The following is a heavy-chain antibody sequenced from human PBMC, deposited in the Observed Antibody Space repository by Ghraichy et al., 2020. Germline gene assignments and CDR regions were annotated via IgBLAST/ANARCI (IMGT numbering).Heavy chain of an antibody. D-gene: IGHD2-15*01. V-gene: IGHV4-59*08. CDR2: IYYSGST. CDR1: GGSLSSYY. CDR3: TRHPCSGDSCRGGLDP. J-gene: IGHJ5*02. Sequence: SETLSLTCTVSGGSLSSYYWSWIRQPPGKGLEWIGYIYYSGSTNYNPSLESRVTISVDTSRNQFSLKLSSVTAADTAVYYCTRHPCSGDSCRGGLDPWGRGTLVTVSS.